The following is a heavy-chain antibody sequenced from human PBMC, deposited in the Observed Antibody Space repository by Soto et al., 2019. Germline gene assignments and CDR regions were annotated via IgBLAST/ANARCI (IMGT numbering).Heavy chain of an antibody. CDR3: ARDGTISFYYGMDV. J-gene: IGHJ6*02. D-gene: IGHD2-8*01. CDR2: ISAYNVNT. CDR1: GYTFTSYG. V-gene: IGHV1-18*01. Sequence: ASVKVSCKASGYTFTSYGISWVRQAPGQGLEWMGWISAYNVNTNYAQKLQGRVTMTTDTSTSTAYMELRSLRSDDTAVYYCARDGTISFYYGMDVWGQGTTVTVSS.